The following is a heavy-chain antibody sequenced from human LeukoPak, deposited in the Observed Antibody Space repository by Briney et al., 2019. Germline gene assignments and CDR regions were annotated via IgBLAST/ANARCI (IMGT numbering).Heavy chain of an antibody. J-gene: IGHJ5*02. D-gene: IGHD3-10*01. CDR1: GYTFTSYD. CDR3: ARRKVRRVMALDWFDP. V-gene: IGHV1-8*01. CDR2: MNPNSGNT. Sequence: ASVKVSCKASGYTFTSYDINWLRQATGQGLEWMGWMNPNSGNTGYAQKFQGRVTMTRNTSISTAYMELSSLRSEDTAVYYCARRKVRRVMALDWFDPWGQGTLVIVSS.